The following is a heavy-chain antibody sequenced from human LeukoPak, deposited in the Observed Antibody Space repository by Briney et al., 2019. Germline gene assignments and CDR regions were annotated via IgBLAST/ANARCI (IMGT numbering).Heavy chain of an antibody. CDR2: MSAYNGNT. V-gene: IGHV1-18*01. CDR1: GYTFTSYG. J-gene: IGHJ4*02. D-gene: IGHD3-3*01. CDR3: ASTRDLDLFDY. Sequence: GASVKVSCKASGYTFTSYGISWVRQAPGQGLEWMGWMSAYNGNTNYAQKLQGRVTMTTDTSTSTAYMELRSLRSDDTAVYYCASTRDLDLFDYWGQGTLVTVSS.